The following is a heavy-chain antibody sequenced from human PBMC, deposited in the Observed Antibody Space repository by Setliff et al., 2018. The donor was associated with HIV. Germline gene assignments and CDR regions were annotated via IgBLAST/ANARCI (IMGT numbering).Heavy chain of an antibody. Sequence: AASVKVSCKASGHTFTDYYLHWVRQAPGEGLEWMGWITNNNGGTNYAQKFQGRVTMTRDTSISTDYMELSGLKSDDSAVYYCARSPYGSGWGPSSVAYMDVWGKGTAVTVSS. D-gene: IGHD3-22*01. V-gene: IGHV1-2*02. CDR3: ARSPYGSGWGPSSVAYMDV. CDR2: ITNNNGGT. CDR1: GHTFTDYY. J-gene: IGHJ6*03.